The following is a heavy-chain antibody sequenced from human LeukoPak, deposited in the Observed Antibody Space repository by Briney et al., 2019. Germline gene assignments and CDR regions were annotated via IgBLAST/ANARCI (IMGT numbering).Heavy chain of an antibody. D-gene: IGHD6-13*01. V-gene: IGHV5-51*01. CDR2: IYSGDSDT. Sequence: GESLKISCKGSGYSFASYWIGWGRQMPRKSLQWRGVIYSGDSDTRYSPSFQGQVTISADKSISTAYLQWSSLKASDTAMYYCARLSSSWEYFDYWGQGTLVTVSS. CDR1: GYSFASYW. CDR3: ARLSSSWEYFDY. J-gene: IGHJ4*02.